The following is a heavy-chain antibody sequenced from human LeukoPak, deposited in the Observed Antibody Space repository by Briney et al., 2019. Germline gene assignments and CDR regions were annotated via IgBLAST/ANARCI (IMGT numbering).Heavy chain of an antibody. J-gene: IGHJ3*02. D-gene: IGHD5-24*01. CDR3: ARGPRDYRDGYNDGAFDI. V-gene: IGHV3-53*01. Sequence: GGSLRLSCAASGITVSSNYMTWVRQAPGKGLEWVPILYSNGNTYYADSVKDRFTISRDNSKNTLYLQMNSLRAEDTAVYYCARGPRDYRDGYNDGAFDIWGRGTMVTVSS. CDR2: LYSNGNT. CDR1: GITVSSNY.